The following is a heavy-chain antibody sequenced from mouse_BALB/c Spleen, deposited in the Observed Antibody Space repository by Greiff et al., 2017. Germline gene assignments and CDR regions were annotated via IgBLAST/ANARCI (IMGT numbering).Heavy chain of an antibody. CDR3: ARENYYDNYYAMDY. D-gene: IGHD1-1*01. CDR1: GYTFTSYT. J-gene: IGHJ4*01. Sequence: VQVVESGAELARPGASVKMSCKASGYTFTSYTMHWVKQRPGQGLEWIGYINPSSGYTNYNQKFKDKATLTADKSSSTAYMQLSSLTSEDSAVYYCARENYYDNYYAMDYWGQGTSVTVSS. V-gene: IGHV1-4*01. CDR2: INPSSGYT.